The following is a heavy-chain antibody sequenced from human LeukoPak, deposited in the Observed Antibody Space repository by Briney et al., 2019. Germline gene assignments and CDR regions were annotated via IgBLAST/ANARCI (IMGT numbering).Heavy chain of an antibody. CDR2: ISYDGSNK. CDR1: GFTFSSYA. Sequence: GGSLRLSCAVSGFTFSSYAMHWVRQAPGKGLEWAAVISYDGSNKYYADSVKGRFTISRDNSKNTLYLQMNSLRAEDTAVYYCARDNEYDFWSGLPGHGYWGQGTLVTVSS. V-gene: IGHV3-30-3*01. D-gene: IGHD3-3*01. CDR3: ARDNEYDFWSGLPGHGY. J-gene: IGHJ4*02.